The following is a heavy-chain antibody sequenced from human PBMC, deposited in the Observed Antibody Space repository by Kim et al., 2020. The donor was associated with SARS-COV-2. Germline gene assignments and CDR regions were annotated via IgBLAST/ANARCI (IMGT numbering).Heavy chain of an antibody. CDR2: FDPEDGET. D-gene: IGHD3-16*02. J-gene: IGHJ4*02. Sequence: ASVKVSCKVSGYTLTELSMHWVRQAPGKGLEWMGGFDPEDGETIYAQKFQGRVTMTEDTSTDTAYMELSSLRSEDTAVYYCATGGITFGGVIVTPSIVVVTHFDYWGQGTLVTVSS. CDR3: ATGGITFGGVIVTPSIVVVTHFDY. V-gene: IGHV1-24*01. CDR1: GYTLTELS.